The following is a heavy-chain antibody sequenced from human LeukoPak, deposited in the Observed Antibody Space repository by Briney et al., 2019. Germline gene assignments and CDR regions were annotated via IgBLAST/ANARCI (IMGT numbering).Heavy chain of an antibody. CDR2: INHSGST. J-gene: IGHJ5*02. CDR3: ARGLWTMIVVVHGWFDP. CDR1: GGYFSGYY. D-gene: IGHD3-22*01. Sequence: SETLSLTCAVYGGYFSGYYWSWIRQPPGKGLEWIGEINHSGSTNYNPSLKSRVTISVDTSKNQFSLKLSSVTAADTAVYYCARGLWTMIVVVHGWFDPWGQGTLVTVSS. V-gene: IGHV4-34*01.